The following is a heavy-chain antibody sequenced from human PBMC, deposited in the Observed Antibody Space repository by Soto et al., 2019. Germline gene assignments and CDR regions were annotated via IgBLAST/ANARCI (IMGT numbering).Heavy chain of an antibody. Sequence: SETLSLTCAVYGGSFSGYYWSWIRQPPGKGLEWIGEINHSGSTNYNPSLKSRVTISVDTSKNQFSLKLSSVTAADTAVYYCARGSGWVGYWGQGTLVTV. CDR3: ARGSGWVGY. D-gene: IGHD6-19*01. J-gene: IGHJ4*02. V-gene: IGHV4-34*01. CDR2: INHSGST. CDR1: GGSFSGYY.